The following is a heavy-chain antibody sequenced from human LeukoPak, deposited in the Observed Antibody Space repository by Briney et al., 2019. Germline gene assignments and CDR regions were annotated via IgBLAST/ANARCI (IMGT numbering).Heavy chain of an antibody. V-gene: IGHV3-30-3*01. Sequence: GGSLRLSCSASGFTFSSHAAHWVRQAPGKGLEWVALISYDGSNTYYADSVKGRFTISRDNSKNTLYLHMNSLRPEDTAVYYCARAPTSPPDYWGQGTLVTVSS. CDR2: ISYDGSNT. CDR1: GFTFSSHA. CDR3: ARAPTSPPDY. J-gene: IGHJ4*02.